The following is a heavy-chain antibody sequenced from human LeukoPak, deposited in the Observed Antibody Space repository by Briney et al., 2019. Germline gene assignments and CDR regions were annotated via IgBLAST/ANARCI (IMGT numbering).Heavy chain of an antibody. J-gene: IGHJ4*02. CDR3: ARLLAGCPGGRCRAHFDY. CDR1: GDSINSNY. V-gene: IGHV4-59*01. Sequence: PSETLSLTCSVSGDSINSNYWSWMRQPPGKGLEWIGYIYYGGSTNYNPSLKSRVSMPVDTSKNQFSLNLSSVTAADTAVYYCARLLAGCPGGRCRAHFDYWGQGTLVTVSS. D-gene: IGHD2-15*01. CDR2: IYYGGST.